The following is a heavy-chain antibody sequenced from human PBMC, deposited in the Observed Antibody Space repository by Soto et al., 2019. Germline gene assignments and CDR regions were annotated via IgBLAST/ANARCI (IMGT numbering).Heavy chain of an antibody. CDR3: ARSFVWYAFDQ. J-gene: IGHJ4*02. Sequence: QMQLQEAVPGLVKPSETLSLTCAGSSASIDTNWNCVRQPPGKRMEWIGEIHQSGISNKNPSLKSRVASAVDRSMNHFPLNLSSVTAADTAVYFCARSFVWYAFDQWGQGSLV. V-gene: IGHV4-4*02. CDR2: IHQSGIS. CDR1: SASIDTN. D-gene: IGHD3-9*01.